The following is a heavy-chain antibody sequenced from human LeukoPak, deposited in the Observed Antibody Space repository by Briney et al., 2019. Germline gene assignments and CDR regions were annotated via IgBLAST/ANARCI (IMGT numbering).Heavy chain of an antibody. Sequence: ASVKVPCKASGYTFTNYNIHWVRQATGHGPEWLGWMNPKSGFTGYAQRVRGRVTMTRETFTNTAFMELTRLRFDDTAVYYCARGGSLDDDSVRTFDYWGQGSLVSVSS. J-gene: IGHJ4*02. D-gene: IGHD3-16*01. CDR2: MNPKSGFT. V-gene: IGHV1-8*01. CDR1: GYTFTNYN. CDR3: ARGGSLDDDSVRTFDY.